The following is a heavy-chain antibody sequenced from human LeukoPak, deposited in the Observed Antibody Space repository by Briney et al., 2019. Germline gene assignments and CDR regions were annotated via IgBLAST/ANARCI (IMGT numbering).Heavy chain of an antibody. J-gene: IGHJ3*02. Sequence: GGSLRLSCAASGFTFSGFWMHWVRQAPGKGLVWVSRINSDGSSTSYADSVKGRFTISRDNAKNTLYLQMNSLRAEDTAVYYCARRSAAKDAFDIWGQGTMVTVSS. V-gene: IGHV3-74*01. CDR1: GFTFSGFW. CDR3: ARRSAAKDAFDI. D-gene: IGHD6-25*01. CDR2: INSDGSST.